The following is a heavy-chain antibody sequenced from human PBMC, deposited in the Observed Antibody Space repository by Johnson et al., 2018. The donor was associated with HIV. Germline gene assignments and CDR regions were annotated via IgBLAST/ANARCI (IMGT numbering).Heavy chain of an antibody. CDR1: GFTFSS. CDR3: ARDRGGYSYGYDSDAFDI. CDR2: ISYDGSNK. Sequence: QVQLVESGGGVVQPGRSLRLSCAASGFTFSSMHWDRQAPGKGLEWVAVISYDGSNKYSADSVKGRFSISRDNAKNSLYLQMNSLRAEDTAVYYCARDRGGYSYGYDSDAFDIWGQGTMVTVSS. J-gene: IGHJ3*02. V-gene: IGHV3-30*14. D-gene: IGHD5-18*01.